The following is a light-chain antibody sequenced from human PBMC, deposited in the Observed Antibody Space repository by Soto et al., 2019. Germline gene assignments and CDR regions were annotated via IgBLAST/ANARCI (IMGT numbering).Light chain of an antibody. Sequence: EIVMTQSPATLSVSPGERATLSCRASQSVSSNLAWYQQKPGQAPRLLIYGASTRATGIPVRFSGSGSGTEFTLTISSLQSEDFAVYYCRQYNMWYTFGQGTKLEIK. V-gene: IGKV3-15*01. CDR3: RQYNMWYT. J-gene: IGKJ2*01. CDR1: QSVSSN. CDR2: GAS.